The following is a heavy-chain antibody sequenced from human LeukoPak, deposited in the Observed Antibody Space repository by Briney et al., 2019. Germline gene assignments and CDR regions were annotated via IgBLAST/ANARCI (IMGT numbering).Heavy chain of an antibody. J-gene: IGHJ4*02. V-gene: IGHV3-23*01. CDR1: GFTFNSYA. CDR2: IDGSGGTT. CDR3: AKGRSGSCYSQSDY. D-gene: IGHD2-15*01. Sequence: GGSLRLSCAASGFTFNSYAMSWVRQAPGKGLEWVSSIDGSGGTTYHADSVKGRFTVSRDNSKNTLYLQMNSLRVEDTALYYCAKGRSGSCYSQSDYWGQGTLVTVSS.